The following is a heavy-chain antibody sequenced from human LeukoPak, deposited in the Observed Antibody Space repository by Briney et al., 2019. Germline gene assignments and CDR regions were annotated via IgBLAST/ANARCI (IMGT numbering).Heavy chain of an antibody. CDR3: AELGITMIGGV. CDR2: ISSGGSNI. D-gene: IGHD3-10*02. Sequence: GGSLRLSCAASGFTFSSYSMNWVRQAPGKGLEWVSYISSGGSNIYYADPVKGRFTISRDNAKSSLYLQMNSLRAEDTAVYYCAELGITMIGGVWGKGTTVTISS. CDR1: GFTFSSYS. J-gene: IGHJ6*04. V-gene: IGHV3-48*04.